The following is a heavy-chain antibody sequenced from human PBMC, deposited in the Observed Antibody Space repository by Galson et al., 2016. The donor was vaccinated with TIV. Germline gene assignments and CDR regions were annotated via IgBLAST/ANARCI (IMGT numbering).Heavy chain of an antibody. CDR2: IIPILGVP. V-gene: IGHV1-69*10. CDR1: GGTFSNYG. D-gene: IGHD3-10*01. J-gene: IGHJ4*02. CDR3: ARGFSKLRYYGSGSYLYFDY. Sequence: SVKVSCKASGGTFSNYGVSWVRQAPGQGLEWMGGIIPILGVPKYGQKFQGRLTITADESTSTAYMELSSLRSEDTAVYYCARGFSKLRYYGSGSYLYFDYWGQGTLVTVSS.